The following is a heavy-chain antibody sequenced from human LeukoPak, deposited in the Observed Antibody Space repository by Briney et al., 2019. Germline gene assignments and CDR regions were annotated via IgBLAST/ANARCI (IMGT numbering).Heavy chain of an antibody. V-gene: IGHV3-23*01. D-gene: IGHD2/OR15-2a*01. J-gene: IGHJ4*02. Sequence: GGSLRLSCAASGFTFSSYAISWVRQAPGKGLEWVSTISGSGVNTYYADSVRGRFTISRDNSKSTLSLQMNSLRAEDTAIYYCATYRQVLLPFESWGQGTLVTVSS. CDR3: ATYRQVLLPFES. CDR1: GFTFSSYA. CDR2: ISGSGVNT.